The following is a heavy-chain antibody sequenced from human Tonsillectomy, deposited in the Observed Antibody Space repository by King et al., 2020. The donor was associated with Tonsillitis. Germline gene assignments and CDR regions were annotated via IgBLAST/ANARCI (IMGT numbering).Heavy chain of an antibody. CDR3: AKSDRVVAAAQFDY. D-gene: IGHD2-15*01. V-gene: IGHV3-23*03. CDR1: GFTFSSYA. CDR2: IYSGGSST. Sequence: VQLVESGGGLVQPGGSLRLSCAASGFTFSSYAMSWVRQAPGKGLEWVSVIYSGGSSTYYADSVKGRFTISRDNSKNTLYLQMNSLRAEDTAVYYCAKSDRVVAAAQFDYWGQGTLVTVSS. J-gene: IGHJ4*02.